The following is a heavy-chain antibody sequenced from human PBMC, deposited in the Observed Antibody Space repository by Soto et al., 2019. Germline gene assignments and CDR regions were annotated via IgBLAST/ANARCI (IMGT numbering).Heavy chain of an antibody. CDR1: GFTFSTYW. CDR3: SRSLDS. J-gene: IGHJ4*02. V-gene: IGHV3-7*01. Sequence: GGSLRLSCAASGFTFSTYWMDWVRQTPGKGLEWVANINQDGSKKNYVDSVKGRFTISRDNAKNSLYLQMSSLTAEDSALYYCSRSLDSWGQRTLV. CDR2: INQDGSKK.